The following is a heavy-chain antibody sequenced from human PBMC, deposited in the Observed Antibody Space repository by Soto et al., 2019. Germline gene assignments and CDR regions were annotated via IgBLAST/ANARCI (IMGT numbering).Heavy chain of an antibody. CDR3: ARDLSHCSGGRCYSPNXLDV. V-gene: IGHV3-30*04. CDR2: ISYDGKNK. D-gene: IGHD2-15*01. Sequence: GGSLRLSCAASGFTFSNYAMHWVRQAPGKGLEWVAIISYDGKNKFYAGSVRGRFTISRDNSKNTLFLEMNSLRAEDTAGYYCARDLSHCSGGRCYSPNXLDVWGQGTTVTVSS. J-gene: IGHJ6*02. CDR1: GFTFSNYA.